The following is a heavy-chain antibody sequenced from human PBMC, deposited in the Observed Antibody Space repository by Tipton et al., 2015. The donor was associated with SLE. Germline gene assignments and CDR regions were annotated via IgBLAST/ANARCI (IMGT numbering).Heavy chain of an antibody. CDR3: ARGGVATIRADY. J-gene: IGHJ4*02. CDR1: GGSISSSSYY. D-gene: IGHD5-12*01. CDR2: IYYSGST. V-gene: IGHV4-39*07. Sequence: TLSLTCTVSGGSISSSSYYWGWIRQPPGKGLEWIGSIYYSGSTYYNSSLKSRVTISVDTSKNQFSLNLSSVTATDTAVYYCARGGVATIRADYWGQGTLVIVSS.